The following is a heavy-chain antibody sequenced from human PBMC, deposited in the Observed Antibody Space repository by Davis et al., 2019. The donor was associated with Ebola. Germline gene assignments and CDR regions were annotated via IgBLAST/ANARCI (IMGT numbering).Heavy chain of an antibody. D-gene: IGHD6-19*01. CDR3: AKETSGGWSYYFDY. CDR2: INSDGSST. Sequence: GESLKISCAASGFTFSSYWMHWVRQAPGKGLVWVSRINSDGSSTSYADSVKGRFTISRDNAKNSLYLQMNSLRAEDTALYYCAKETSGGWSYYFDYWGQGTLVTVSS. CDR1: GFTFSSYW. J-gene: IGHJ4*02. V-gene: IGHV3-74*01.